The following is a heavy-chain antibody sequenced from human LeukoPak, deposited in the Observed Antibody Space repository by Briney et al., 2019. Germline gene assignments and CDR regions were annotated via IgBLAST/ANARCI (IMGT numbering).Heavy chain of an antibody. J-gene: IGHJ5*02. Sequence: SETLSLTCTVSGGTISNNYWTWIRQSPGKGLEWIGFIYYSGSAVYNPSLKSRVTISVDTSKNQFSLKLSSVTAADTAVYYCARAPARITMVRGSWFDPWSQGTLVTVSS. V-gene: IGHV4-59*12. CDR3: ARAPARITMVRGSWFDP. CDR1: GGTISNNY. CDR2: IYYSGSA. D-gene: IGHD3-10*01.